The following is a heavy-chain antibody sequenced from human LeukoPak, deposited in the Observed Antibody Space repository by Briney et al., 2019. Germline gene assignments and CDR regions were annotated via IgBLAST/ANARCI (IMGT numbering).Heavy chain of an antibody. V-gene: IGHV3-74*01. CDR1: GFTFSSYW. CDR3: AKRLELRSPSDY. J-gene: IGHJ4*02. CDR2: IDRDGSRI. D-gene: IGHD1-7*01. Sequence: GGSLRLSCAVSGFTFSSYWMHWVRQAPGKGLVWVSRIDRDGSRINYADSVKGRFTISRDNSKNTLYLQMNSLRAEDTAVYYCAKRLELRSPSDYWGQGTLVTVSS.